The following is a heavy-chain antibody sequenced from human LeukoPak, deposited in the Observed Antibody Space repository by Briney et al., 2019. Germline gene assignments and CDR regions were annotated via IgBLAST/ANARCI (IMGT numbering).Heavy chain of an antibody. D-gene: IGHD5-12*01. Sequence: GGSLRLSCAASGFTFSSYAMHWVRQAPGKGLEWVAVISYDGSNKYYADSVKDRFTISRDNARNSLYLQMNSLRAEDTAVYYCAREHSGYDFPGRDYYYLDVWGKGTTVTVSS. CDR3: AREHSGYDFPGRDYYYLDV. CDR1: GFTFSSYA. CDR2: ISYDGSNK. V-gene: IGHV3-30*04. J-gene: IGHJ6*03.